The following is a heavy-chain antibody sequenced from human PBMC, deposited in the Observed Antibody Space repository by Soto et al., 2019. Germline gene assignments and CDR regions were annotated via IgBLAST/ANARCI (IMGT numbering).Heavy chain of an antibody. Sequence: PSETLSLTCTVSGGSISSGGYYWSWIRQHPGKGLEWIGYIYYSGSTYYNPSLKSRVTISVDTSKNQFSLKLSSVTAADTAVYYCAREVLRAGGENACDIWGQGTMVTVSS. CDR2: IYYSGST. CDR3: AREVLRAGGENACDI. CDR1: GGSISSGGYY. D-gene: IGHD3-16*01. V-gene: IGHV4-31*03. J-gene: IGHJ3*02.